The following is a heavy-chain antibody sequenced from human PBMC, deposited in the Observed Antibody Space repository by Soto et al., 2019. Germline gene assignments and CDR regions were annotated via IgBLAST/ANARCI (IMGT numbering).Heavy chain of an antibody. Sequence: GASVKVSCKASGGTFSSYAISWVRQAPGQGLEWMGGIIPIFGTANYAQKFQGRVTITADESTSTAYMELSSLRSEDTAVYYCARGNYYGSKDYYYYYYGMDVWGQGTTVTVSS. CDR2: IIPIFGTA. CDR1: GGTFSSYA. V-gene: IGHV1-69*13. J-gene: IGHJ6*02. D-gene: IGHD3-10*01. CDR3: ARGNYYGSKDYYYYYYGMDV.